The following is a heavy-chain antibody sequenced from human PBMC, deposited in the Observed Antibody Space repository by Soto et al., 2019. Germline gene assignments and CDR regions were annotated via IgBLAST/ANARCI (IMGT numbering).Heavy chain of an antibody. CDR1: SGSITSDSYN. CDR2: IYYTGRT. V-gene: IGHV4-39*01. Sequence: QLQLQESGPGLVKPSETLSLACTVSSGSITSDSYNWDWIRQPPGKGLQWIGTIYYTGRTDYNLSFKSRVMISEVTSKNQFCRKLNSVSAADTSVYYGARFSGNAFDLLGPGTGVSVSP. CDR3: ARFSGNAFDL. J-gene: IGHJ3*01.